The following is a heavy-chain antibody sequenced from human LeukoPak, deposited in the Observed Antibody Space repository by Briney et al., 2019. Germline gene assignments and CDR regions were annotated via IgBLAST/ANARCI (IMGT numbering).Heavy chain of an antibody. CDR3: AKASMTPLRD. CDR1: GFTFSSYG. J-gene: IGHJ4*02. CDR2: ISYDGSNK. V-gene: IGHV3-30*18. D-gene: IGHD3-9*01. Sequence: GGSLRLSCAASGFTFSSYGMHWVRQAPGKGLEWVAVISYDGSNKYFADSVKGRFTISRDNSKNTLYLQMNSLRAEDTAVYYCAKASMTPLRDWGQGTLVTVSS.